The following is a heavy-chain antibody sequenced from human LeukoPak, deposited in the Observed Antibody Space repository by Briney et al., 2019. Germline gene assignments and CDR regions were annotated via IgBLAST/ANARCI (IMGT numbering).Heavy chain of an antibody. CDR2: ISGSGTNT. J-gene: IGHJ4*02. D-gene: IGHD1-26*01. V-gene: IGHV3-23*01. Sequence: GGSLRLSCAASGFTFSSSAMCWVRQAPGKGLEWVSAISGSGTNTYYADSVKGRFTISRDNSKNTLYLQMNSLRAEDTAVYYCAKSESYYRYWGQGTLVTVSS. CDR1: GFTFSSSA. CDR3: AKSESYYRY.